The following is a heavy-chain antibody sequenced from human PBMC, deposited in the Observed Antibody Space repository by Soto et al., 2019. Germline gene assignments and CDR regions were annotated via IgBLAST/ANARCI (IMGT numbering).Heavy chain of an antibody. J-gene: IGHJ6*02. CDR3: ARFVRSCSATTCSTRADV. Sequence: TLSLTCTVSGGFVNSDTHSWSWVRQTPGKRLEWIGFIYSGGSTKNPSLRSRVTMSVDTSKNQFSLKLRSVIVADTAVYHCARFVRSCSATTCSTRADVWGQGITVTVSS. V-gene: IGHV4-61*01. CDR1: GGFVNSDTHS. CDR2: IYSGGST. D-gene: IGHD2-2*01.